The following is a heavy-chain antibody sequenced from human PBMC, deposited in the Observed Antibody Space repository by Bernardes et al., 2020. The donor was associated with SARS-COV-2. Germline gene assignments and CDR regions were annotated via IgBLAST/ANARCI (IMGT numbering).Heavy chain of an antibody. CDR1: GYSFTNYA. CDR3: GRTNGYIDY. CDR2: MNPKSGKT. J-gene: IGHJ4*02. V-gene: IGHV1-8*02. D-gene: IGHD2-8*01. Sequence: ASVKVSCKASGYSFTNYAINWVRQATGQGLEWVGWMNPKSGKTGFAQKFQGRVTMTRTTSISTAYMELSSLTSEDTAVYYCGRTNGYIDYWSQVTLVTASS.